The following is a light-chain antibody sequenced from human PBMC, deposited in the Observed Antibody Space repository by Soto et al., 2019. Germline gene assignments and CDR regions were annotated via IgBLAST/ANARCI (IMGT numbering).Light chain of an antibody. V-gene: IGKV3-11*01. CDR1: KSVTSY. CDR3: QQRSTWPLT. Sequence: EIVLTQSPATLSLSPGERATLSCRASKSVTSYLAWYQQKPGQAPRLLIYDASNRATGIPARFSRTGSGTDFTLTISSLEPEDFAVYYCQQRSTWPLTFGGGTKVDIK. J-gene: IGKJ4*01. CDR2: DAS.